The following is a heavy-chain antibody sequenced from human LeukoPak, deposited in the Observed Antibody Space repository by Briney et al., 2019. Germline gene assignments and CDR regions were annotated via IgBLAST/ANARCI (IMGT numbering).Heavy chain of an antibody. J-gene: IGHJ4*02. D-gene: IGHD3-10*01. CDR1: GGSLSGYY. CDR2: INHSGST. V-gene: IGHV4-34*01. CDR3: AREVVRGVIGLDY. Sequence: PSETLSLTCAVYGGSLSGYYWSWIRQPPGKGLEWIGEINHSGSTNYNPSLKSRVTISVDTSKNQFSLKLSSATAADTAVYYCAREVVRGVIGLDYWGQGTLVTVSS.